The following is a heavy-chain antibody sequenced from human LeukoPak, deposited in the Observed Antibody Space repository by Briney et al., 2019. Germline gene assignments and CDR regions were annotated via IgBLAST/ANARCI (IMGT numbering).Heavy chain of an antibody. V-gene: IGHV3-53*01. CDR2: IYSGGST. D-gene: IGHD3-9*01. J-gene: IGHJ2*01. Sequence: PGGSLRLSCAASGFTVSSNYMSWVRQAPGKGLEWVSVIYSGGSTYYADSVKGRFTISRDNAKNSLFLHMDSLRGEDTAVYYCARDGYDIYFDLWGRGTLVTVSS. CDR3: ARDGYDIYFDL. CDR1: GFTVSSNY.